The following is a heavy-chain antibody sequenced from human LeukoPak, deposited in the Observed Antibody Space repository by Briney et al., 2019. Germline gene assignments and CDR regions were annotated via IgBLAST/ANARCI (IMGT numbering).Heavy chain of an antibody. Sequence: GGSLRLSCAASGFTFSSYTIHWVRQPPGKGLEWVAVISFDGSNKYYADSVKGRFTISRDNSKNTLYLQMNSLRAEDTAVYYCAREELGSSLGFEPWGQGTLVTVSS. V-gene: IGHV3-30-3*01. CDR1: GFTFSSYT. J-gene: IGHJ5*02. CDR3: AREELGSSLGFEP. CDR2: ISFDGSNK. D-gene: IGHD3-16*01.